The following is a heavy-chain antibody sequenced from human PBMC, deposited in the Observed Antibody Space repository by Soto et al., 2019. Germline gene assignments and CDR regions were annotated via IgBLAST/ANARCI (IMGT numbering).Heavy chain of an antibody. Sequence: TLSLTCTVSGGSISYYYWSWIRQPPGKGLEWIGYIYYSGSTNCNPSLKSRVTISVDTSKNQFSLKLSSVTAADTAVYYGARGNDFGDYYFDYWGQGTLVPVSS. CDR1: GGSISYYY. CDR3: ARGNDFGDYYFDY. CDR2: IYYSGST. D-gene: IGHD4-17*01. V-gene: IGHV4-59*01. J-gene: IGHJ4*02.